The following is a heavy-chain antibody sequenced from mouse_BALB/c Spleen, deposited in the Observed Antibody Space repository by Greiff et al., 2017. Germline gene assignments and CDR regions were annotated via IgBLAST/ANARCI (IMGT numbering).Heavy chain of an antibody. Sequence: EVHLVESGGGLVKPGGSLKLSCAASGFTFSDYYMYWVRQTPEKRLEWVAEISSGGSYTYYPDTVTGRFTISRDNAKNTLYLEMSSLRSEDTAMYYCARGEDSYFDYWGQGTTLTVSS. J-gene: IGHJ2*01. CDR1: GFTFSDYY. V-gene: IGHV5-9-4*01. CDR3: ARGEDSYFDY. CDR2: ISSGGSYT.